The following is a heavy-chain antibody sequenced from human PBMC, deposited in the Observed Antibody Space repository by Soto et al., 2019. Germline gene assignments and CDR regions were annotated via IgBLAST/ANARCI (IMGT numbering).Heavy chain of an antibody. V-gene: IGHV3-15*01. CDR1: GFTFSNAW. D-gene: IGHD2-15*01. J-gene: IGHJ4*02. Sequence: GSLRLSCAASGFTFSNAWMSWVRQAPGKGLEWVGRIKSKTDGGTTDYAAPVKGRFTISRDDSKNTLYLQMNSLKTEDTAVYYCTTSSPIVVVVAATYTFSYWGQGTLVTVSS. CDR3: TTSSPIVVVVAATYTFSY. CDR2: IKSKTDGGTT.